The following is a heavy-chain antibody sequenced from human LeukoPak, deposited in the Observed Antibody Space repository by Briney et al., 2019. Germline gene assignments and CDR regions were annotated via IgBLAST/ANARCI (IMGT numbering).Heavy chain of an antibody. CDR2: ISTTSGFT. V-gene: IGHV3-11*06. J-gene: IGHJ4*02. CDR1: GFSFSDFY. Sequence: GGSLRLSCTASGFSFSDFYMSWIRQAPGKGLEWVSYISTTSGFTNYADSVKGRFTISRDNARNSPYPQMNSLRAEDTAVYYCAREATPSYWGQGTLVTVSS. CDR3: AREATPSY.